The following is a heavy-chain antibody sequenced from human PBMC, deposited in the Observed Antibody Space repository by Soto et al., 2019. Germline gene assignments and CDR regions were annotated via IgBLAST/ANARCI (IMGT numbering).Heavy chain of an antibody. J-gene: IGHJ4*02. CDR1: GYTFTSYG. V-gene: IGHV1-18*01. Sequence: QVQLVQSGAEVKKPGASVKVSCKASGYTFTSYGISWVRQAPGQGLEWMGWISAYNGNTNYAQKLQGRVTMTTDTSTSTAYMELRSLRSDDTAVYYCARDRYDILTGYQRPAHYWGQGTLVTVSS. CDR2: ISAYNGNT. D-gene: IGHD3-9*01. CDR3: ARDRYDILTGYQRPAHY.